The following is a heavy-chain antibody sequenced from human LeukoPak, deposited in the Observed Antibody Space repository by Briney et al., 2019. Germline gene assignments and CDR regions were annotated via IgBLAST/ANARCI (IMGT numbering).Heavy chain of an antibody. J-gene: IGHJ4*02. V-gene: IGHV4-39*01. CDR1: GGSISSSSYY. D-gene: IGHD5-12*01. CDR2: IYYSGST. Sequence: SETLSLTCTVSGGSISSSSYYWGWIRQPPGKGLEWIGSIYYSGSTYYNPSLKSRVTISVDTSKNQFSLKLSSVTAADTAVYYCAAGDGYDSNFDYWGQGTLVTVSS. CDR3: AAGDGYDSNFDY.